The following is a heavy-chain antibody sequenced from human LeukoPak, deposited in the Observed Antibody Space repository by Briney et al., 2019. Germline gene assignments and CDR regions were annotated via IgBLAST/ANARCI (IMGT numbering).Heavy chain of an antibody. Sequence: GGPLRLSCAASGFTFSSYSMNWVRQAPGKGLEWVSYISSSSSTIYYADSVKGRFTISRDNAKNSLYLQMNSLRAEDTAVYYCAREDATFDYRGQGTLVTVSS. CDR2: ISSSSSTI. J-gene: IGHJ4*02. CDR3: AREDATFDY. V-gene: IGHV3-48*01. CDR1: GFTFSSYS.